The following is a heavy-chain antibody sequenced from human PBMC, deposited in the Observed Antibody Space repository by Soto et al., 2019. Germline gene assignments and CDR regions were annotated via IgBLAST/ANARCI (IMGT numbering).Heavy chain of an antibody. CDR3: ARYKSNYYYGMDV. J-gene: IGHJ6*02. V-gene: IGHV4-59*01. CDR1: GGSISSYY. D-gene: IGHD1-20*01. Sequence: QVQLQESGPGLVKPSETLSLTCTVSGGSISSYYWSWIRQPPGKGLEWIGYIYYSGITNYNPPLKSRVTISVDTSKIQFSLKLSSVTAADTAVYYCARYKSNYYYGMDVWGQGTTVTVSS. CDR2: IYYSGIT.